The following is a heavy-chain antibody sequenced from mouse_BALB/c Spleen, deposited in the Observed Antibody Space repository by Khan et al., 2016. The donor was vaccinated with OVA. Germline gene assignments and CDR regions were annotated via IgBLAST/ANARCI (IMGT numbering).Heavy chain of an antibody. CDR3: ARAYYRYDGYYAMDY. Sequence: LVESGPGLVAPSQSLSITCTVSGFSLSRYNIHWVRQPPGKGLELLGMIWGGGGTDYNSTLKSRLNISKDNSKSQVFLKINSLQTDDTAMYYCARAYYRYDGYYAMDYWGQGTSVTVSS. J-gene: IGHJ4*01. CDR2: IWGGGGT. CDR1: GFSLSRYN. V-gene: IGHV2-6-4*01. D-gene: IGHD2-14*01.